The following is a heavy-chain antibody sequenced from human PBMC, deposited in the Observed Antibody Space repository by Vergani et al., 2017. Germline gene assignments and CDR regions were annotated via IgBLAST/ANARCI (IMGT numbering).Heavy chain of an antibody. CDR2: ISYDGSNK. CDR1: GFTFSSYA. CDR3: ARDFCSSTSCYPYGMDV. J-gene: IGHJ6*02. V-gene: IGHV3-30*01. D-gene: IGHD2-2*01. Sequence: QVQLVESGGGVVQPGRSLRLSCAASGFTFSSYAMHWVRQAPGKGLEWVAVISYDGSNKYYADSVKGRFTISRDKSKNTLYLQMNSLRAEDTAVYYCARDFCSSTSCYPYGMDVWGQGTTVTVSS.